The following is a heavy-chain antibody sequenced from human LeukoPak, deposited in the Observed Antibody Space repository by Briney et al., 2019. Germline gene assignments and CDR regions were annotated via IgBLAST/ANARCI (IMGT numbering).Heavy chain of an antibody. D-gene: IGHD3-3*01. Sequence: GGSLRLSCVASGFTFSTYWMHWVRQAPGKGLVWVSRISSDGSSTSYAGSVKGRFTISRDNAKNTLYLQMNSLRAEDTAVYYCARPGHYDAPNVNDYWGQGTLVTVSS. V-gene: IGHV3-74*01. CDR3: ARPGHYDAPNVNDY. CDR2: ISSDGSST. J-gene: IGHJ4*02. CDR1: GFTFSTYW.